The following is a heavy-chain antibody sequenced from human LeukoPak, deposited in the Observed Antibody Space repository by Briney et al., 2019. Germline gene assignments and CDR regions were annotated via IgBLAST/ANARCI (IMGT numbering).Heavy chain of an antibody. J-gene: IGHJ4*02. V-gene: IGHV3-20*04. CDR1: GFTFDDYG. D-gene: IGHD3-10*01. CDR2: INCNGGST. Sequence: GGSLRLSCAASGFTFDDYGMSWVRQAPRKGLEWVSGINCNGGSTGYGDCVKGRFTISRDNAKNSLYLQMNSLRAEDTALYYCARGARGVSGYYFDFWGQGTLVTVSS. CDR3: ARGARGVSGYYFDF.